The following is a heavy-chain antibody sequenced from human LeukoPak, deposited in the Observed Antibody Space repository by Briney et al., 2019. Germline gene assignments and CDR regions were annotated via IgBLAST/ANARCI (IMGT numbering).Heavy chain of an antibody. J-gene: IGHJ6*03. CDR2: IYYSGST. CDR3: ARDGKDPIQYYYYYYYMDV. CDR1: GCSISSGDYY. Sequence: PSQTLSLTCTVSGCSISSGDYYWSWLRQPPGKGLEWIGYIYYSGSTYYNPSLKSRVTISVDTSKNQFSLKLSSVTAADTAVYYCARDGKDPIQYYYYYYYMDVWGKGTTVTVSS. D-gene: IGHD5-18*01. V-gene: IGHV4-30-4*08.